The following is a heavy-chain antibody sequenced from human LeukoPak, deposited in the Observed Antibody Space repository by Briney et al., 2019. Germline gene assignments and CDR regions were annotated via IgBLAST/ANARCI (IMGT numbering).Heavy chain of an antibody. CDR2: IYYSGST. D-gene: IGHD1-26*01. Sequence: PSETLSLTCAVSGGSISSGGYSWSWIRQPPGKGLEWIGYIYYSGSTNYNLSLKGRVTMSVDTSKNQFSLRLNSVTAADTAIYYCAGNSGSSWVDHWGQGTLVTVSS. J-gene: IGHJ4*02. V-gene: IGHV4-61*08. CDR1: GGSISSGGYS. CDR3: AGNSGSSWVDH.